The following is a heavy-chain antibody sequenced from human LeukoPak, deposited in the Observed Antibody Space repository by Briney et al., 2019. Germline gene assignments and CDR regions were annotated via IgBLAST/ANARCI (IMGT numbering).Heavy chain of an antibody. CDR2: IATSTI. CDR1: GFTFSDYY. V-gene: IGHV3-11*04. J-gene: IGHJ4*02. Sequence: GGSLRLSCAASGFTFSDYYMSWIRQAPGKGLEWVSYIATSTIHYADSVKGRFTISRDNSKNTLFLQMNSLRPEDTAVYYCSSAASGQPDYWGQGTLVIVSS. D-gene: IGHD6-13*01. CDR3: SSAASGQPDY.